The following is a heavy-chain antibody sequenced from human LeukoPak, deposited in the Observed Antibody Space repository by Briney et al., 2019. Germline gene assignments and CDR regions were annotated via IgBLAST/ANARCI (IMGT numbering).Heavy chain of an antibody. CDR1: GFTVSTYY. J-gene: IGHJ4*02. D-gene: IGHD2-2*01. CDR3: ARGLGYCTSTTCLLPFDY. Sequence: GGSLRLSCAAAGFTVSTYYMTWVRQAPGKGLECVSVIYSGGSTYYADSVKGRFTVSRDNSKNTLYLQMNSLRAEDTAMYYCARGLGYCTSTTCLLPFDYWGQGTLVTVSS. V-gene: IGHV3-53*01. CDR2: IYSGGST.